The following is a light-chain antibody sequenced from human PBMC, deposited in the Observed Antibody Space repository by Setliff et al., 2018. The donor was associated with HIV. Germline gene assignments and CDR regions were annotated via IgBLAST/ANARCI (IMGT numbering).Light chain of an antibody. CDR3: SSYTTSSTLYV. CDR1: SSDVGGYYS. J-gene: IGLJ1*01. CDR2: DVI. V-gene: IGLV2-14*03. Sequence: QSVLTQPASVSGSPGQSITISCTGISSDVGGYYSVSWYQQHPGKAPKLMIYDVINRPSGVSNRFSGPRSGNTASLTISGLQVEDEADYYCSSYTTSSTLYVFGPGTKVTVL.